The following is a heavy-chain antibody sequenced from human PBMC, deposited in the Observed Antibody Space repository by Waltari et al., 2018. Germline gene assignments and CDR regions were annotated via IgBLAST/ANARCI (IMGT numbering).Heavy chain of an antibody. Sequence: QLQLQESGPGLVKPSETLSLTCTVSGGSISSSSYYWGWIRQPPGKGLEWIGSIYYSGSTYYNPSLKSRVTISVDTSKNQFSLKLSSVTAADTAVYYCARDYLRYWYFDLWGRGTLVTVSS. J-gene: IGHJ2*01. CDR1: GGSISSSSYY. D-gene: IGHD4-17*01. CDR2: IYYSGST. V-gene: IGHV4-39*07. CDR3: ARDYLRYWYFDL.